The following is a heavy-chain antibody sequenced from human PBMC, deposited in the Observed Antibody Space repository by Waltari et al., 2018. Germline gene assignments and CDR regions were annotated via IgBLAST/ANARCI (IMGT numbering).Heavy chain of an antibody. Sequence: EVQLVESGGGLVQPGGSRRLSCAAAGFNFSSYWMSWFRQAPGKGLEWVANIKQDGSEKYYVDSVKGRFTISRDNAKNSLYLQMNSLRAEDTAVYYCARGDYGDYYDYWGQGTLVTVSS. D-gene: IGHD4-17*01. CDR3: ARGDYGDYYDY. V-gene: IGHV3-7*01. CDR1: GFNFSSYW. J-gene: IGHJ4*02. CDR2: IKQDGSEK.